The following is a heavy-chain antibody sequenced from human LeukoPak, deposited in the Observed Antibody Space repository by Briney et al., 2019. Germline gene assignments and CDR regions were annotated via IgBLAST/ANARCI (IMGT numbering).Heavy chain of an antibody. CDR2: INPNSGGT. D-gene: IGHD2-15*01. J-gene: IGHJ6*02. CDR1: GYTFTGYY. Sequence: ASVKVSCKASGYTFTGYYIHWVRQAPGQGLEWMGWINPNSGGTNYARKFQGRVTMTRDTSISTAYMELSRLRSDDTAVYYCARDLRTKCSGGSCYDYYYGMDVWGQGTTVTVSS. V-gene: IGHV1-2*02. CDR3: ARDLRTKCSGGSCYDYYYGMDV.